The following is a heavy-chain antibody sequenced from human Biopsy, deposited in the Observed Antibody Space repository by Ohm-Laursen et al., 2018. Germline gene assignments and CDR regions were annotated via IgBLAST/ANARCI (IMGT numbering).Heavy chain of an antibody. D-gene: IGHD3-3*01. Sequence: SDTLSLTCSVSGGSIISYYWTWIRQPPGKGLEWIGHVYNGGITNYNPSLKSRVTISKDTSKNQFSLQVNSVTAADTAVYYCARTPRDSFWSGSYKRGLWFDPWGRGTLVSVSS. CDR3: ARTPRDSFWSGSYKRGLWFDP. CDR1: GGSIISYY. CDR2: VYNGGIT. J-gene: IGHJ5*02. V-gene: IGHV4-59*07.